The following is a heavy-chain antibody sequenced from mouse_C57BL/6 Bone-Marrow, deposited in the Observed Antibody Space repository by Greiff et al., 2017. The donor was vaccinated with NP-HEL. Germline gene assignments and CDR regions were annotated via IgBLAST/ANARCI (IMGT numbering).Heavy chain of an antibody. D-gene: IGHD1-1*01. CDR3: AFITTGVARWYFDV. J-gene: IGHJ1*03. Sequence: QVQLQQPGTELVKPGASVKLSCKASGYTFTSYWMHWVKQRPGQGLEWIGNINPSNGGTNYNEKFKSKATLTADKSSSTAYMQLSSLTAEDSAVNYCAFITTGVARWYFDVWGTGTTVTVS. V-gene: IGHV1-53*01. CDR2: INPSNGGT. CDR1: GYTFTSYW.